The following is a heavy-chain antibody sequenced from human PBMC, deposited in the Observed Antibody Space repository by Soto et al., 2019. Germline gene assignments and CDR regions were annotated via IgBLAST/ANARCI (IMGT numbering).Heavy chain of an antibody. Sequence: GGSLRLSCAASGFTFSSYAMSWVRQAPGKGLEWVSAISGSGGSTYYADSVKGRFTIARGNSKNTLYLQMNSLRAEDTAVYYCAKDWEGSTSCYWDYWGQGTLVTVSS. CDR1: GFTFSSYA. J-gene: IGHJ4*02. V-gene: IGHV3-23*01. D-gene: IGHD2-2*01. CDR3: AKDWEGSTSCYWDY. CDR2: ISGSGGST.